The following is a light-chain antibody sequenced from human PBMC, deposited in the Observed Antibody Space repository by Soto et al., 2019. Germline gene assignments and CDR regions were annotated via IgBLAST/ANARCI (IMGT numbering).Light chain of an antibody. CDR3: QQYGSSPPYT. V-gene: IGKV1-27*01. CDR2: DAS. J-gene: IGKJ2*01. CDR1: QGISNY. Sequence: DLQMTQSPSSLPASVGDRVTITCRASQGISNYLAWYQQKPGKVPKLLIYDASTLQSGVPSRFCGSGSGTDFTLTISRLEPEDFAVYYCQQYGSSPPYTFGQGTKLEIK.